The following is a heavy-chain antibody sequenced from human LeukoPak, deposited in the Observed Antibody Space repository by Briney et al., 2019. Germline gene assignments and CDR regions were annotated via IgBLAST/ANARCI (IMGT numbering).Heavy chain of an antibody. J-gene: IGHJ2*01. CDR2: INPNSGGT. CDR1: GYTFTAYY. V-gene: IGHV1-2*02. D-gene: IGHD3-10*01. CDR3: ASPWGRWFGELIWYFDL. Sequence: ASVKVSRKASGYTFTAYYIHWVRQAPGQGLEWMGWINPNSGGTNYAQRFQGRVTMTRDTSITTAYMELSRLRSDDTAVYYCASPWGRWFGELIWYFDLWGRGTLVTVSS.